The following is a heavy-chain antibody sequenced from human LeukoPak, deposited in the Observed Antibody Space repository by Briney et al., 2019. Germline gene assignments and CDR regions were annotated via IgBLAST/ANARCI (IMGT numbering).Heavy chain of an antibody. CDR3: ARDRPTGASRIFVVQ. J-gene: IGHJ4*02. D-gene: IGHD2-15*01. CDR1: GFTFSDFW. V-gene: IGHV3-21*06. Sequence: GGSLRLSCAASGFTFSDFWMTWVRQAPGKGLEWISSMSSGSRYIYYADSVRGRFTISRDNTRNSLYLAMNNLRAEDTAIYYCARDRPTGASRIFVVQWGQGTPVTVSS. CDR2: MSSGSRYI.